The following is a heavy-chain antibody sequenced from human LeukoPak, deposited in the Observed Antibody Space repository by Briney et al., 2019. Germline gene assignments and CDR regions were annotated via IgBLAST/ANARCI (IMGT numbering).Heavy chain of an antibody. Sequence: GGSLRLSCVGSGLSFSSYWMSWFRQAPGKGLEWVANIKQDGSEKYHVDSVKGRFTVSRDNAKNTLYLQMNSLRAEDTAVYYCARDDYGDYYFDYWGQGTLVTVSS. V-gene: IGHV3-7*01. CDR3: ARDDYGDYYFDY. CDR2: IKQDGSEK. D-gene: IGHD4-17*01. CDR1: GLSFSSYW. J-gene: IGHJ4*02.